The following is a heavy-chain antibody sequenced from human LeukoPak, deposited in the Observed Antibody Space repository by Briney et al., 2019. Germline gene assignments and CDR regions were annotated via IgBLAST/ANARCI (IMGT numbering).Heavy chain of an antibody. Sequence: GGSLRLSCAASGFTFSSYAMHWVRQAPGKGLEWVAVISYDGSNKYYADSVKGRFTISRDNSKNTLYLQMNSLGAEDTAVYYCARDRITMVRGGVNWFDPWGQGTLVTVSS. D-gene: IGHD3-10*01. J-gene: IGHJ5*02. CDR1: GFTFSSYA. V-gene: IGHV3-30*04. CDR2: ISYDGSNK. CDR3: ARDRITMVRGGVNWFDP.